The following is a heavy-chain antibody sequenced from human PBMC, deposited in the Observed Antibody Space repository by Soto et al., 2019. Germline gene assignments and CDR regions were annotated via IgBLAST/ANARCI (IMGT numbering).Heavy chain of an antibody. CDR2: IYYSGST. CDR1: GGSISSSSYY. V-gene: IGHV4-39*01. D-gene: IGHD3-10*01. CDR3: AKYYYGSGSYYTPVDY. J-gene: IGHJ4*02. Sequence: SGTLSLTCTVSGGSISSSSYYWGWIRQPPGKGLEWIGSIYYSGSTYYNPSLKSRVTISVDTSKNQFSLKLSSVTAADTAVYYCAKYYYGSGSYYTPVDYWGQGTLVTVSS.